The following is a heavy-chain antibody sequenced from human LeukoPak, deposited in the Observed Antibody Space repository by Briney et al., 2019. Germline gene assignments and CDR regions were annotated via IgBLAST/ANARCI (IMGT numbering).Heavy chain of an antibody. CDR2: INHSGST. J-gene: IGHJ4*02. CDR3: AGIYGSGSYFIGTDY. Sequence: PSGTLSLSCAVSGGSFSGYNRSWVRQPPGKGLEWVGEINHSGSTNYNPSLKSRVTISVDTSKNQFSLKLSSVTAADTAVYYCAGIYGSGSYFIGTDYWGQGTLVTVSS. V-gene: IGHV4-34*01. CDR1: GGSFSGYN. D-gene: IGHD3-10*01.